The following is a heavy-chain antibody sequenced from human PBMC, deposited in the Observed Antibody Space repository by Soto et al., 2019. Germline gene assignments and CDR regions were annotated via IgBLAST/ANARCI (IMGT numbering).Heavy chain of an antibody. CDR3: ARFVVPAAGSGYYFDC. CDR2: ITASSVST. Sequence: GGSLRLSCAASGFTFSNYALSWVRQAPGKGLEWVSSITASSVSTYYADSVKGRFPISRDNSKNTLYLQMNSLTAEDTAVYFCARFVVPAAGSGYYFDCWGQGTLVTVSS. V-gene: IGHV3-23*01. J-gene: IGHJ4*02. CDR1: GFTFSNYA. D-gene: IGHD2-2*01.